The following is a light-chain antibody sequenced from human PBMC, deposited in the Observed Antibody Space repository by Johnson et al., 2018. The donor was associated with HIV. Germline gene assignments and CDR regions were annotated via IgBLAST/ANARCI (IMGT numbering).Light chain of an antibody. CDR2: DDI. CDR3: GTWDTSLSAGHV. J-gene: IGLJ1*01. V-gene: IGLV1-51*01. Sequence: QSVLTQPPSVSAAPGQKVTISCSGIGSNIGYNYVSWYQHLPGTAPRLLIYDDIKRPSGIPDRFSGSKSGTSATLGITGLQTGDEADYYCGTWDTSLSAGHVFGTGTKVTVL. CDR1: GSNIGYNY.